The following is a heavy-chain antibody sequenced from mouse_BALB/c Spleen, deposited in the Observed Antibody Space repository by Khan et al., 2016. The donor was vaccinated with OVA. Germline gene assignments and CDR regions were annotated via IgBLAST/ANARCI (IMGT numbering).Heavy chain of an antibody. CDR2: IDPVNGYT. V-gene: IGHV14-3*02. D-gene: IGHD1-1*02. Sequence: VQLKQSGAELVKPGASVKLSCTVSGFNIKDTYMHWVKQRPEQGLEWIGRIDPVNGYTKYDPKFQGEATITADTSSNTAYLQLSSLTSEDTAVYCCARIDYNGGSYWGQGTTLTVSS. CDR1: GFNIKDTY. CDR3: ARIDYNGGSY. J-gene: IGHJ2*01.